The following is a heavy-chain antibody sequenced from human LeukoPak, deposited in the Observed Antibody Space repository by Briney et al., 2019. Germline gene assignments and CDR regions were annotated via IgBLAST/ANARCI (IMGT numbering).Heavy chain of an antibody. V-gene: IGHV3-15*01. Sequence: GGSLRLSCAASGFTFSNAWMSWVRQAPGKGLEWVGRIKSKADGGTPDYAAPVKGRFTISRDDSKNTLYLQMNSLKTEDTAVYYCTGVSRSSWYDYWGQGTLVTVSS. D-gene: IGHD6-13*01. CDR2: IKSKADGGTP. CDR1: GFTFSNAW. CDR3: TGVSRSSWYDY. J-gene: IGHJ4*02.